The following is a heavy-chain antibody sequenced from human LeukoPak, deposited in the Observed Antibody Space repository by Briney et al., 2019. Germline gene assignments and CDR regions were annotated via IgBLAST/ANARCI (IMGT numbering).Heavy chain of an antibody. Sequence: SGGSLRLSCAASGFTFSYYSMNWVRQAPGKGLEWVSYISDSSDTMYYADSVKGRFTISRDNAKNSLYLQMNSLRAEDTAVYYCAKDLEIMIQFGDYRDTENDYWGQGTLVTVSS. CDR3: AKDLEIMIQFGDYRDTENDY. CDR2: ISDSSDTM. CDR1: GFTFSYYS. J-gene: IGHJ4*02. V-gene: IGHV3-48*01. D-gene: IGHD3-16*01.